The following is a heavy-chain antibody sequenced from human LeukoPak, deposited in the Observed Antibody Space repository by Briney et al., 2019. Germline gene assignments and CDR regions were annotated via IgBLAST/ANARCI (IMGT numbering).Heavy chain of an antibody. Sequence: GQSLKISCKGYGDRFTSYWVAWVRQMPGKGLEWMGIIFPGDSDTRYSPSIQGQVTISVDRSISTAYLQWSSLKASDTAIYYCARRPLHSQSWLAPWGQGTLVTVSS. CDR3: ARRPLHSQSWLAP. CDR1: GDRFTSYW. V-gene: IGHV5-51*01. CDR2: IFPGDSDT. J-gene: IGHJ5*02.